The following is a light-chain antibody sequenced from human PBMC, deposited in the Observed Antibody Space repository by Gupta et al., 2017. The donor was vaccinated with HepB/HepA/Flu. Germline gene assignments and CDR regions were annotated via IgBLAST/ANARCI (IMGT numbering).Light chain of an antibody. V-gene: IGKV1D-12*01. CDR1: QGISSW. CDR2: GAS. J-gene: IGKJ4*01. CDR3: QQENSFPHT. Sequence: DIQMTQSPSSVSASVGDRVTITCRASQGISSWLAWYQQKAGKAPKLLIYGASRVQSGVPSRFSGSGYGTDFTLIISSRQPEDFATYYCQQENSFPHTFGGGTXVDIK.